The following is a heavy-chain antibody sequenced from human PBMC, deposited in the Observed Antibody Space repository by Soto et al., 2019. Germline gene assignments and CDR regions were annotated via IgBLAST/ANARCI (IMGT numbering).Heavy chain of an antibody. CDR3: ARDSVKQLVHGSGYYYHGMDV. D-gene: IGHD6-6*01. CDR2: IDASGNT. V-gene: IGHV4-4*07. CDR1: VDSITTYY. Sequence: SETLSLTCTVSVDSITTYYWSWIRQPAGKGLEWIGRIDASGNTNYNPSLNSRVTMSIDTSKKQFSLKLTSVTAADTAVYYCARDSVKQLVHGSGYYYHGMDVWGQGTTVTVSS. J-gene: IGHJ6*02.